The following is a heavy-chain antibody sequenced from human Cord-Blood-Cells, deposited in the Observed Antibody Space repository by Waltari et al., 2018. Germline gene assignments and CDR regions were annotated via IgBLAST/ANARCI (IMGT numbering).Heavy chain of an antibody. J-gene: IGHJ3*02. V-gene: IGHV1-24*01. CDR3: ATDKALADTAMVPDAFDI. CDR1: GYTLTELS. Sequence: QVQLVQSGAEVKKPGASVKVSCKVSGYTLTELSMHWVRQAPGKGLEWMGGFDPEDGETIYAKKFQGRFTMTEDTSTDTAYMELSSLRSEDTAVYYCATDKALADTAMVPDAFDIWGQGTMVTVSS. CDR2: FDPEDGET. D-gene: IGHD5-18*01.